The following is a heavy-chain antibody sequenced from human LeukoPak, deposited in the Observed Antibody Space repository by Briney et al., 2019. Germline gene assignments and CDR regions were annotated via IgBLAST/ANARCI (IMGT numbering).Heavy chain of an antibody. V-gene: IGHV1-8*01. CDR3: ARAQYCSSGTCYSALDD. CDR2: MNPNSGST. J-gene: IGHJ4*02. Sequence: ASVKVSCKASGYILTNYDVNWVRQATGQGLEWLGWMNPNSGSTGYAQKFQGRVTMTRNTSITTAYLELSSLRSEDTAMYYCARAQYCSSGTCYSALDDWGQGTLVTVSS. D-gene: IGHD2-15*01. CDR1: GYILTNYD.